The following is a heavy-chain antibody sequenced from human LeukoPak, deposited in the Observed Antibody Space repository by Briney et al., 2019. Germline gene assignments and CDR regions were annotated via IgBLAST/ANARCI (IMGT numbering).Heavy chain of an antibody. D-gene: IGHD5/OR15-5a*01. CDR1: GFTFSSYS. CDR3: ARVLSSKSDY. Sequence: PGGSLRLSCAASGFTFSSYSMSWVRQAPGKGLEWVSSISSSSSYIYYADSVKGRFTISRDNAKNALYLQMNRLRADDTAVYYCARVLSSKSDYWGQGTLVTVSS. V-gene: IGHV3-21*01. J-gene: IGHJ4*02. CDR2: ISSSSSYI.